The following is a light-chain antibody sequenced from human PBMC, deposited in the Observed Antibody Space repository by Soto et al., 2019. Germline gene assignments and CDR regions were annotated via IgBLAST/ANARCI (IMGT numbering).Light chain of an antibody. J-gene: IGKJ1*01. CDR2: AAS. V-gene: IGKV1-39*01. Sequence: QIPPSPSSLSSSLRSRVKVTCRASQGISTYLNWYQQKPGKAPKLLIYAASSLQSGVPSRFSGSGSETDFTLTISSLQPEDFATYSCQQSYSTTWTFGQGTKVDIK. CDR3: QQSYSTTWT. CDR1: QGISTY.